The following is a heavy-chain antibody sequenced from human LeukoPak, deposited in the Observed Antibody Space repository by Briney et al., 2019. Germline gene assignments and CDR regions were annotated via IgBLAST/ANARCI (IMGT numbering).Heavy chain of an antibody. V-gene: IGHV4-30-4*02. Sequence: SETLSLTCTVSGGSISSGDYYWSWIRQPPGKGLEWIGYIYYSGSTYYNPSLKSRVTISVDTSKNQFSLKLSSVTAADTAVYYCARERYSNSYNWFDPWGQGTLVTVSS. J-gene: IGHJ5*02. CDR3: ARERYSNSYNWFDP. D-gene: IGHD4-11*01. CDR1: GGSISSGDYY. CDR2: IYYSGST.